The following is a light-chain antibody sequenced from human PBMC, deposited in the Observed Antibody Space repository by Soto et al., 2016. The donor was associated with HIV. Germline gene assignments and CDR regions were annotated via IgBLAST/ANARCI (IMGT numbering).Light chain of an antibody. CDR1: QSIDTW. Sequence: IQMTQSPSTLSASVGDRVTITCRASQSIDTWLAWYQQKPGTAPKLLIYKASTLEGGVPSRFSGSGSGTEFTLAINGLQPDDFATYYCQQYYSTPQTFGQGTKVEIK. V-gene: IGKV1-5*03. CDR3: QQYYSTPQT. J-gene: IGKJ1*01. CDR2: KAS.